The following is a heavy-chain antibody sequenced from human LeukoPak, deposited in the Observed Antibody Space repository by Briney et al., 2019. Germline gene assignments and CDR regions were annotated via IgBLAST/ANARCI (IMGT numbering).Heavy chain of an antibody. CDR1: GGSFSGYH. D-gene: IGHD6-19*01. CDR3: ARGRSSGRYIDY. V-gene: IGHV4-34*01. Sequence: PSETLSLTCAVYGGSFSGYHWRWIRQPPGKGLEWIGEINHSGSTNYNPSLKSRVTISVDTSKNQFSLKLSSVTAADTAVYYCARGRSSGRYIDYWGQGTLVTVSS. J-gene: IGHJ4*02. CDR2: INHSGST.